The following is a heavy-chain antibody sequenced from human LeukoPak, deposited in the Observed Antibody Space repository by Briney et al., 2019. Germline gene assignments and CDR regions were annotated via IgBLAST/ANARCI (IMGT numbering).Heavy chain of an antibody. CDR3: ARTSIYYDSSGYRS. V-gene: IGHV4-34*01. Sequence: KPSATLSLTCAVYGGSFSGYYWSWIRQPPGKGLEWIGEINHSGSTNYNPSLKSRVTISVDTSKNQFSLKLSSVTAADTAVYYCARTSIYYDSSGYRSWGQGTLVTVSS. CDR2: INHSGST. D-gene: IGHD3-22*01. J-gene: IGHJ5*02. CDR1: GGSFSGYY.